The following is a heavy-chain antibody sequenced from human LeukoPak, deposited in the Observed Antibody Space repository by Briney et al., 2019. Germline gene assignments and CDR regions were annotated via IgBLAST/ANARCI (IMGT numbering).Heavy chain of an antibody. V-gene: IGHV3-23*01. Sequence: GGSLRLSCAASGFTFSSYGMNWVRQAPGKGLEWVSAISGSGGSTYYADSVKGRFAISRDNAKNSLYLQMNSLRAEDTAVYYCARGSLTGTNWFDPWGQGTLVTVSS. D-gene: IGHD1-20*01. CDR3: ARGSLTGTNWFDP. J-gene: IGHJ5*02. CDR1: GFTFSSYG. CDR2: ISGSGGST.